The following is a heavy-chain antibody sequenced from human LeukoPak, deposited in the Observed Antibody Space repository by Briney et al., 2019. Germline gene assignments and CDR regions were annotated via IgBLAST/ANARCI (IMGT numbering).Heavy chain of an antibody. CDR3: ARGLGAVTHAFDI. CDR2: IYTSGST. V-gene: IGHV4-61*02. D-gene: IGHD6-19*01. CDR1: GGSISSGSYY. J-gene: IGHJ3*02. Sequence: SETLSLTCTVSGGSISSGSYYWSWIRQPAGKGLEWIGRIYTSGSTNYNPSLKSRATISVDTSKNQFSLKLSSVTAADTAVYYCARGLGAVTHAFDIWGQGTMVTVSS.